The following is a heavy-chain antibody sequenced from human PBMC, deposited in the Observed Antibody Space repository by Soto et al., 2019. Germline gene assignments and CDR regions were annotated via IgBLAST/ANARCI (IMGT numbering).Heavy chain of an antibody. J-gene: IGHJ3*02. D-gene: IGHD2-21*01. Sequence: QLRLQESGRGLVKPSETLSLTCTVSGDSISSSRHYWAWIRQPPGKGLEWLGNIYYSGGTTYNPFLKRPPYIFVGTVKDQFPPKVAFGTAAGSACLFWSRPPGSRTAFDIWGPGTLVTVS. CDR3: SRPPGSRTAFDI. V-gene: IGHV4-39*01. CDR1: GDSISSSRHY. CDR2: IYYSGGT.